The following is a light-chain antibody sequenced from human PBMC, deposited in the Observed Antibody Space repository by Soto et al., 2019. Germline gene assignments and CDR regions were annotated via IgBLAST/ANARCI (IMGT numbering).Light chain of an antibody. CDR2: DAS. Sequence: EIVLTQSPATLSLSPGERATLSCRASQSVTRYLAWYQQRPGQTPRLLIYDASNRATGIPARFSGSGSGTDFTLSISSLEPEDFAVYYRQQRSSSPLTFGPGTKVDIK. V-gene: IGKV3-11*01. CDR1: QSVTRY. J-gene: IGKJ3*01. CDR3: QQRSSSPLT.